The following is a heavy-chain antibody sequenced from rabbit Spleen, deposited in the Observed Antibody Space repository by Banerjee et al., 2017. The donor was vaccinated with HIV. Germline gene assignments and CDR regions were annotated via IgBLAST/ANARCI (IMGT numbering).Heavy chain of an antibody. J-gene: IGHJ4*01. CDR2: IYAGSTAST. CDR1: GFSFSSSYY. V-gene: IGHV1S45*01. D-gene: IGHD2-1*01. CDR3: ARGSAAMTMVITGYYLSL. Sequence: QEQLVESGGGLVQPEGSLTLTCTASGFSFSSSYYMCWVRQAPAKGLECIACIYAGSTASTYYANWAKGRFTISKSSSTTVTLHMTSLTVADTATYFCARGSAAMTMVITGYYLSLWGPGTLVTVS.